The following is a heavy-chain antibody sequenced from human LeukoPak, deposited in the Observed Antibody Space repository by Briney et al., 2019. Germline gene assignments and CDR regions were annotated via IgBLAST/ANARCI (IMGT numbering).Heavy chain of an antibody. CDR2: ISGSGGST. CDR3: AFTILGY. Sequence: GGSLRLSCAASGFSFSSYAMSWFRKAPGKGLEWVSAISGSGGSTYYADSVKGRSTISRDNSKNTLYLQMNSLRAEDTAVYYCAFTILGYWGQGTLVTVSS. CDR1: GFSFSSYA. J-gene: IGHJ4*02. D-gene: IGHD3-3*01. V-gene: IGHV3-23*01.